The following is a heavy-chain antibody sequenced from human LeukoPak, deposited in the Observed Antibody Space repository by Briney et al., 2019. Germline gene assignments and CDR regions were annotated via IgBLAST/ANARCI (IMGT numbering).Heavy chain of an antibody. J-gene: IGHJ4*02. D-gene: IGHD3-22*01. CDR1: GGSISSYY. CDR3: ARGPLQYYYDSSGYYFDY. V-gene: IGHV4-59*01. CDR2: IYYSGST. Sequence: PSETLSLTCTVSGGSISSYYWSWIRQPPGKGLEWIGYIYYSGSTNYNPSLKSRVTISVDTSKNQFSLKLSSVTAADTAVYYCARGPLQYYYDSSGYYFDYWGQGTLVTVSS.